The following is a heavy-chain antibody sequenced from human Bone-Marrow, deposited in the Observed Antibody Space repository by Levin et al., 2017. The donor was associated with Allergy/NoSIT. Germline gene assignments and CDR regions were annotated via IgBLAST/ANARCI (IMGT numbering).Heavy chain of an antibody. CDR3: ARGLRRGYFDY. J-gene: IGHJ4*02. CDR2: INHSGST. Sequence: SCAVYGGSFSGYYWSWIRQPPGKGLEWIGEINHSGSTNYNPSLKSRVTISVDTSKNQFSLKLSSVTAADTAVYYCARGLRRGYFDYWGQGTLVTVSS. V-gene: IGHV4-34*01. CDR1: GGSFSGYY. D-gene: IGHD3-10*01.